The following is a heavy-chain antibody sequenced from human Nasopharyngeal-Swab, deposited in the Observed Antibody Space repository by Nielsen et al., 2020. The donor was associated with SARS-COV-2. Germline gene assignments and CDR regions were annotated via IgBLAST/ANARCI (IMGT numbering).Heavy chain of an antibody. Sequence: ASVKVSCKASGYNFNTYAMHWVRQAPGQSLEWMGWINAGSGNTKYSQKFLGRVTITRDTSASTAYMELSSLGSEDTAIYFCAREVVVVVGATRDHDGFDIWGQGTMVTVSS. D-gene: IGHD2-15*01. CDR3: AREVVVVVGATRDHDGFDI. J-gene: IGHJ3*02. V-gene: IGHV1-3*01. CDR2: INAGSGNT. CDR1: GYNFNTYA.